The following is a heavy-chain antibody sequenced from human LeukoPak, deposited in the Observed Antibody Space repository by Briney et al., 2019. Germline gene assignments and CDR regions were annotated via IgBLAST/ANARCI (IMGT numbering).Heavy chain of an antibody. J-gene: IGHJ6*02. V-gene: IGHV5-51*01. Sequence: GESLKISCKGSGYSFTSYWIGWVRQMPGKGLGWMGIIYPGDSDTRYSPSFQGQVTISADKSISTAYLQWSSLKASDTAMYYCARRADGYSLPHGGMDVWGQGTTVTVSS. D-gene: IGHD5-18*01. CDR1: GYSFTSYW. CDR3: ARRADGYSLPHGGMDV. CDR2: IYPGDSDT.